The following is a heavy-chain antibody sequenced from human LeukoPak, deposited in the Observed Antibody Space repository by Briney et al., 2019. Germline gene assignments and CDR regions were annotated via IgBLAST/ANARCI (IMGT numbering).Heavy chain of an antibody. D-gene: IGHD3-22*01. V-gene: IGHV4-31*03. CDR3: ARDQYYDSSGYPGYFDY. Sequence: SQTLSLTCTVSGVSISSGGYYWSWIRQHPGKGLEWIGYIYYSGSTYYNPSLKSRVTISVDTSKNQFSLKLSSVTAADTAVYYCARDQYYDSSGYPGYFDYWGQGTLVTVSS. CDR2: IYYSGST. J-gene: IGHJ4*02. CDR1: GVSISSGGYY.